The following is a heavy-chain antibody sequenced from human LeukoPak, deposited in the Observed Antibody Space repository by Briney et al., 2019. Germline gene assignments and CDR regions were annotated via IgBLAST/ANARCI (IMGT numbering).Heavy chain of an antibody. CDR3: ARGSGYDSSGYLVT. J-gene: IGHJ4*02. D-gene: IGHD3-22*01. CDR2: IIPIFATA. Sequence: GASVKVSFKASGGTFFSYAISWVRQAPGQGLELMGGIIPIFATANYAQKFQGRVTITADESTSTAYMELSSLRSEDTAVYYCARGSGYDSSGYLVTWGQGTLVTVSS. CDR1: GGTFFSYA. V-gene: IGHV1-69*13.